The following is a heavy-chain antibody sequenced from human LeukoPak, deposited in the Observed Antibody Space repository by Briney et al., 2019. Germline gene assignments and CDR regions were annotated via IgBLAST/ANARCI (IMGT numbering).Heavy chain of an antibody. CDR3: ARDTGFPFFDF. CDR1: GYTFTSYY. V-gene: IGHV1-2*02. Sequence: GASVKVSCKASGYTFTSYYMHWVRQAPGQGPEWMGKINTNSGVTDYAPNFQGRVTMTRDTSITTAYMALSRLTSDDTTGYYCARDTGFPFFDFWGQGTLVTAS. J-gene: IGHJ4*02. CDR2: INTNSGVT.